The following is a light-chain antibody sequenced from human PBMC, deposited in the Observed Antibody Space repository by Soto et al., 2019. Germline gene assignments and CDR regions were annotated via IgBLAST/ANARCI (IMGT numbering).Light chain of an antibody. CDR2: GAS. CDR3: QQYYYTPYS. CDR1: QSVSSNH. J-gene: IGKJ2*03. Sequence: EIVLTQSPGTLSLSPGERATLSCRASQSVSSNHLAWYQQKRGQAPRLLIYGASSRATGIPDRFSGSGSGTDFTLTISRLQAEDVAVYYCQQYYYTPYSFGQGTKLEIK. V-gene: IGKV3-20*01.